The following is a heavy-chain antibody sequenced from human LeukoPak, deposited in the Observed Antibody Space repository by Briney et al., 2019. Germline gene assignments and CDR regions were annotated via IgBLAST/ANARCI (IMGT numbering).Heavy chain of an antibody. CDR2: IWYDGSNK. V-gene: IGHV3-33*01. Sequence: GGSLRLSCAASGFTFSSYGMHWVRQAPGKGLEWVAVIWYDGSNKYYADSVKGRFTISRDNSKNTLYLQMNSLRAEDTAVYYCARDRAFRSSSSVAGYYFDYWGQGTLVTVSP. CDR1: GFTFSSYG. J-gene: IGHJ4*02. CDR3: ARDRAFRSSSSVAGYYFDY. D-gene: IGHD6-6*01.